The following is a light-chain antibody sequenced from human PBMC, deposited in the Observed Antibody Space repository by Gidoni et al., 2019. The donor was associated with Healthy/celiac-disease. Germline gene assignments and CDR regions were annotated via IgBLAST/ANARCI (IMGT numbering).Light chain of an antibody. CDR2: DAS. CDR3: QQYDNLPPFT. J-gene: IGKJ3*01. V-gene: IGKV1-33*01. CDR1: QDISNY. Sequence: DIQMTQSPSSLSASVGDRATITCQASQDISNYLHWYQQKPGKAPKLLIYDASNLETGVPSRFSGSGSGTDFTFTISSLQPEDIATYYYQQYDNLPPFTFGPGTKVDIK.